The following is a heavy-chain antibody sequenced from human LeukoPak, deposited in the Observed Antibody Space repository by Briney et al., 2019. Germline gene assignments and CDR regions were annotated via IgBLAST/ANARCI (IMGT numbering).Heavy chain of an antibody. V-gene: IGHV3-48*03. J-gene: IGHJ3*02. CDR2: IGSSGSTV. CDR1: GFTFSAYE. Sequence: GGSLRLSCAASGFTFSAYEMNWVRQAPGKGLEWVSYIGSSGSTVYYADSVKGRFTVSRDNAKNSLYMQMESLRDEDTAIYYCARDTLEYSNSPDALDIWGQGTMVTVSS. D-gene: IGHD4-23*01. CDR3: ARDTLEYSNSPDALDI.